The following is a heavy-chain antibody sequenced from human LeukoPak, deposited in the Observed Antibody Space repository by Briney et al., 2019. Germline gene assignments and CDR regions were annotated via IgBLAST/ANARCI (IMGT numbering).Heavy chain of an antibody. CDR2: ISTSTNTT. V-gene: IGHV3-48*01. CDR3: ARDLEVGIDL. Sequence: GGSLRLSCAASGFTFSSYGMTWVRQAPGKGLEWVSYISTSTNTTYYADSVKGRFTVSRDNAKNSLYLQMNSLRAEDTAVYYCARDLEVGIDLWGKGTTVTVSS. J-gene: IGHJ6*03. CDR1: GFTFSSYG. D-gene: IGHD2-2*01.